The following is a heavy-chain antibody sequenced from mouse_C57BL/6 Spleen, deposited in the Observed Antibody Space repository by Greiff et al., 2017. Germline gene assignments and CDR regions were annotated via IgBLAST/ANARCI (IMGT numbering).Heavy chain of an antibody. D-gene: IGHD1-1*01. Sequence: QVQLKESGAELARPGASVKLSCKASGYTFTSYGISWVKQRTGQGLEWIGEIYPRSGNTYYNEKFKGKATLTADKSSSTAYMELRSLTSEDSAVYFCAREGSSYYFDDWGQGTTLTVSS. CDR2: IYPRSGNT. V-gene: IGHV1-81*01. CDR3: AREGSSYYFDD. CDR1: GYTFTSYG. J-gene: IGHJ2*01.